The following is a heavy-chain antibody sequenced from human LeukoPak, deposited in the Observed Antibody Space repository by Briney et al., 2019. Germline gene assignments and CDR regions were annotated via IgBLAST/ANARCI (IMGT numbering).Heavy chain of an antibody. CDR2: INHSGST. CDR3: ARVPNQYYDYVWGSYRGYYFDY. D-gene: IGHD3-16*02. J-gene: IGHJ4*02. Sequence: SETLSLTCAVYGGSFSGYYWRWIPQPPGKGREGVGEINHSGSTNDNPSLKSRVTISVDTSKNQFSLKLSSVTAADTAVYYCARVPNQYYDYVWGSYRGYYFDYWGQGTLVTVSS. V-gene: IGHV4-34*01. CDR1: GGSFSGYY.